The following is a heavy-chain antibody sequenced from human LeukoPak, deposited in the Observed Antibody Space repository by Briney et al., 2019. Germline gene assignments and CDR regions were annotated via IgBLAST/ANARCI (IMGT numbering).Heavy chain of an antibody. CDR2: IRGRSSTT. D-gene: IGHD3-22*01. CDR1: EFTLNTYS. V-gene: IGHV3-48*04. CDR3: ARVLTQVTTFGSSGYYDSGAFDV. Sequence: PGGSRRLACAAYEFTLNTYSVNWVRQAPGKGLEWLASIRGRSSTTYYADSVKGRFTISSDNAKNALYLQVNSLRAEDTAVYYCARVLTQVTTFGSSGYYDSGAFDVWGQGTMVTVSS. J-gene: IGHJ3*01.